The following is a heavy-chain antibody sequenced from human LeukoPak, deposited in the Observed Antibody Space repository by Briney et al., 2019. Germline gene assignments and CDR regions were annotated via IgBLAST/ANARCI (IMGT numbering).Heavy chain of an antibody. Sequence: GASVKVSCKASGYTFTNYGISRVRQAPGQGLEWMGWISTFSDNTNYAQKLQGRVTMTIDTSTTTAFMDLRSLRSDDTAVYYCARRGYVATFLADDALDIWGQGTMVTVSS. J-gene: IGHJ3*02. V-gene: IGHV1-18*01. CDR3: ARRGYVATFLADDALDI. CDR1: GYTFTNYG. CDR2: ISTFSDNT. D-gene: IGHD5-12*01.